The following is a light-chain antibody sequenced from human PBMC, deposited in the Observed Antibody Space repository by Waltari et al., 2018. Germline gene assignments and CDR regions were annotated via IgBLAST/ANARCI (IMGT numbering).Light chain of an antibody. Sequence: DIQMTQSPSSVSASVGDRVIIPRPASLVISTWLAWYQQSVGKAPKHLIYGASSLQSGVPSRFSGSRSGTDFTLTISSLQPEDFATYYCQQANSFPLTFGGGTKVDI. CDR3: QQANSFPLT. CDR1: LVISTW. J-gene: IGKJ4*01. V-gene: IGKV1-12*01. CDR2: GAS.